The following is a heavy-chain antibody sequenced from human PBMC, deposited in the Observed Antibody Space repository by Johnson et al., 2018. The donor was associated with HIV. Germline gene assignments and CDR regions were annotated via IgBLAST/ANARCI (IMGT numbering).Heavy chain of an antibody. CDR2: ISYDGSNK. J-gene: IGHJ3*02. CDR3: ARDDAFDI. CDR1: EFTVSSNY. Sequence: QVQLVESGGGLIQPGGSLRLSCAASEFTVSSNYMSWVRQAPGKGLEWVAVISYDGSNKYYADSVKGRFTISRDNSKNTLYLQMNSLRAEDTAVYYCARDDAFDIWGQGTMVTVSS. V-gene: IGHV3-30*03.